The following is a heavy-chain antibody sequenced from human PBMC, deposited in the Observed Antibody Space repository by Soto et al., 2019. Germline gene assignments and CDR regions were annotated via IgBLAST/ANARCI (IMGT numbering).Heavy chain of an antibody. J-gene: IGHJ4*02. CDR2: LHPNTGNP. CDR1: GYNLNSHA. V-gene: IGHV7-4-1*01. CDR3: ARDRASGRLDY. Sequence: QVQLVQYGSESMQPGASVKVSCKGSGYNLNSHAINLVRHSPGQVRGWMGWLHPNTGNPTYEQGFTGRVVFSVDTSVSKVSLKIFSLKADDSAVYYCARDRASGRLDYWGQGTLVTVSS. D-gene: IGHD1-26*01.